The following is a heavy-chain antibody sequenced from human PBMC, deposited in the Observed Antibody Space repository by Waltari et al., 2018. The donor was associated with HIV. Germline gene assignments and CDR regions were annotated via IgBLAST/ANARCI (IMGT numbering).Heavy chain of an antibody. Sequence: EVQLVESGGGLVKPGGSLRLSCVVSAFTFNTFNMTWARRAPGKGLECVSCISSTSSFIYYADSLKGRFTVSRDNAKNSLYLQINNLRAEYTAIYYCASENCWGGPHNWGQGTLVTVSS. CDR3: ASENCWGGPHN. CDR2: ISSTSSFI. J-gene: IGHJ4*02. V-gene: IGHV3-21*03. CDR1: AFTFNTFN. D-gene: IGHD2-15*01.